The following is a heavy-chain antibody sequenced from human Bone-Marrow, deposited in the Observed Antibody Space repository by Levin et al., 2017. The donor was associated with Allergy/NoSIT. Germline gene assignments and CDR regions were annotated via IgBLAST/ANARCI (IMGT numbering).Heavy chain of an antibody. CDR2: IIPIFDAA. CDR3: ARDSRTGPFES. V-gene: IGHV1-69*06. J-gene: IGHJ4*02. Sequence: PSASVKVSCKASGDTFSKYTISWLRQAPGQGLEWMGGIIPIFDAANYAQKFRGRVTITADKSTSTAYMTLSILRSNDTAVYYCARDSRTGPFESWGQGTLVTVSS. CDR1: GDTFSKYT. D-gene: IGHD3/OR15-3a*01.